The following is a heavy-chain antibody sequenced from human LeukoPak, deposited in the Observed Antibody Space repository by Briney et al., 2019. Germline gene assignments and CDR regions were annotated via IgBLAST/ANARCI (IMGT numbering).Heavy chain of an antibody. D-gene: IGHD3-22*01. CDR2: ISYDGSNK. J-gene: IGHJ4*02. CDR3: AKGLYYYDSSGYLYYFDY. V-gene: IGHV3-30*18. Sequence: GGSLRLSCAASGFTFSSYGMHWVRQAQGKGLEWVAVISYDGSNKYYADSVKGRFTISRDNSKNTLYLQMNSLRAEDTAVYYCAKGLYYYDSSGYLYYFDYWGQGTLVTVSS. CDR1: GFTFSSYG.